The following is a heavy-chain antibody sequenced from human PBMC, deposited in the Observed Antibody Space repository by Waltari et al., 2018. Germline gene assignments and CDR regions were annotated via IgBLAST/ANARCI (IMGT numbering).Heavy chain of an antibody. D-gene: IGHD2-21*01. V-gene: IGHV4-38-2*02. CDR3: AREGDFLGSHAFDI. Sequence: QVQLQESGPGLVKPSETLSLTCTVSGYSISSGYYWGWIRQPPGKGLEWIGSIYHSGSTYYNPSLKSRVTISVDTSKNQFSLKLSSVTAADTAVYYCAREGDFLGSHAFDIWGQGTMVTVSS. CDR2: IYHSGST. CDR1: GYSISSGYY. J-gene: IGHJ3*02.